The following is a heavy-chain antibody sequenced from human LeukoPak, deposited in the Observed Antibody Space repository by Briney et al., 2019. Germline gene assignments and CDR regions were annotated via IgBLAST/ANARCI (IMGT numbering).Heavy chain of an antibody. CDR3: ARALGWLPENY. Sequence: GGSLRLSCAASGFTFSSYWMSWVRQAQGKGVEWVANIKQDGSEKDYVDSVKGRFTISRHNAKNSLYLQMNSLRAEDTAVYYCARALGWLPENYWGQGTLVTVSS. J-gene: IGHJ4*02. V-gene: IGHV3-7*01. CDR1: GFTFSSYW. D-gene: IGHD5-24*01. CDR2: IKQDGSEK.